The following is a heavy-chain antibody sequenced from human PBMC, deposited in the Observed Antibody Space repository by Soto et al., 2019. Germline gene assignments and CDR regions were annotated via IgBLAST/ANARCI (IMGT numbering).Heavy chain of an antibody. J-gene: IGHJ4*02. CDR1: GYTFTIYF. V-gene: IGHV1-46*03. D-gene: IGHD3-3*01. CDR3: ARVTVNNVLARPFDY. CDR2: INPGAGST. Sequence: ASVKVSCKASGYTFTIYFLHWVRQAPGQGLEWMGIINPGAGSTTYAQNFQGRVTMTSDTSTSTVFMELSSLRSDDTAVYYCARVTVNNVLARPFDYWGQGTLVTVSS.